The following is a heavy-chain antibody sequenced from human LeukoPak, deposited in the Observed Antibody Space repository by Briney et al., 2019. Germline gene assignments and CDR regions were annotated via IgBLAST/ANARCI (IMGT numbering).Heavy chain of an antibody. V-gene: IGHV3-23*01. CDR1: GFTFSSSA. CDR2: ISNNGGYT. J-gene: IGHJ4*02. D-gene: IGHD2-15*01. CDR3: AKQLGYCSDGSCYFPY. Sequence: GGSLRLSCAASGFTFSSSAMGWVRQAPGKGLEWVSTISNNGGYTYYADSVQGRFTISRDNSKSTLCLQMNSLRAEDTAVYYCAKQLGYCSDGSCYFPYWGQGTLVTVSS.